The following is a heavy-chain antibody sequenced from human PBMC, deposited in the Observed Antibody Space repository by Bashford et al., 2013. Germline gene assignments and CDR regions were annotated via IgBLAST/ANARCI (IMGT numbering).Heavy chain of an antibody. J-gene: IGHJ6*02. V-gene: IGHV4-31*11. D-gene: IGHD5-18*01. Sequence: SETLSLTCAVSGGSISSGGYSWSWIRQPPGKGLEWIGYIYYSGSTYYNPSLKSRVTISVDTSKNQFSLKLSSVTAADTAVYYCARDVRGQLPNYGMDVWGQGTTVTVSS. CDR2: IYYSGST. CDR1: GGSISSGGYS. CDR3: ARDVRGQLPNYGMDV.